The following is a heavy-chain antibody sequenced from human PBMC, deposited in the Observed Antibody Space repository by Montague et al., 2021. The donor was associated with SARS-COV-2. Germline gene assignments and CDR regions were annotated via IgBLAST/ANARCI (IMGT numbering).Heavy chain of an antibody. CDR2: IYYSGST. Sequence: SETLSLTCTVSGGSISSGGYYWSWIRQPPGKGLEWIGYIYYSGSTYYNPSLKSRVTMSVDTSKNQFSLKLSSVTAADTAVYYCARGARQGYGFRLGSFDSWGQGTLVTVSS. V-gene: IGHV4-61*08. D-gene: IGHD3-10*01. CDR3: ARGARQGYGFRLGSFDS. J-gene: IGHJ4*02. CDR1: GGSISSGGYY.